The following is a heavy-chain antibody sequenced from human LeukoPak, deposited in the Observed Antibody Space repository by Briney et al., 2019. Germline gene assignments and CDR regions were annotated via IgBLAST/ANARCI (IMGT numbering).Heavy chain of an antibody. D-gene: IGHD3-22*01. CDR2: IYYSGST. V-gene: IGHV4-59*01. CDR3: ATSGDYYNSRPFDY. CDR1: GGSISSYY. Sequence: ASETLSLTCTVSGGSISSYYWSWIRQPPGKGLEWIGYIYYSGSTNYNPSHKSRVTISVDTSKNQISLKLSSVTAADTAVYYCATSGDYYNSRPFDYWGQGTLVTVSS. J-gene: IGHJ4*02.